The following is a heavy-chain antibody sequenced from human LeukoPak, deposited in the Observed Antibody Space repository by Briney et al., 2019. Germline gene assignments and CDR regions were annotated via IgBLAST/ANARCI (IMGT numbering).Heavy chain of an antibody. CDR1: GGSISSSSYY. J-gene: IGHJ4*02. CDR3: ARTVTTGSFPEHLDY. Sequence: PSETLSLTCTVSGGSISSSSYYWGWIRQPPGKGLEWIGSIYYSGSTYYNPSLKSRVTISVDTSKNQFSLKLSSVTAADTAVYYCARTVTTGSFPEHLDYWGQGTLVTVSS. V-gene: IGHV4-39*07. D-gene: IGHD4-11*01. CDR2: IYYSGST.